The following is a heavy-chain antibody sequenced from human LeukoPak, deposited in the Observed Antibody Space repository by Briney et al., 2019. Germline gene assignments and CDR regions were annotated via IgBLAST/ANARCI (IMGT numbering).Heavy chain of an antibody. CDR3: ANKGSSGWRFDY. D-gene: IGHD6-19*01. Sequence: GGSLRLSCAASGFTFSSSAMSWVRQAPGKGLEWVSAISNNGGYTYYADSVQGRFTISRDNSKNTLYLQMNSLRAEDTAVYYCANKGSSGWRFDYWGQGTLVTVSS. V-gene: IGHV3-23*01. J-gene: IGHJ4*02. CDR2: ISNNGGYT. CDR1: GFTFSSSA.